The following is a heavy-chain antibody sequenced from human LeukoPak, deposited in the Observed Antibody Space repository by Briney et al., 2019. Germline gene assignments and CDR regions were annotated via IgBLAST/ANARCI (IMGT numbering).Heavy chain of an antibody. V-gene: IGHV4-39*01. CDR3: ARQYSTVTTIWAFSYYYYYGMDV. Sequence: SETLSLTCTVSGGSISSSSYYWGRIRQPPGKGLEWIGSIYYSGSTYYNPSLKSRVIISVDTSKNQFSLKLSSVTAADTAVYYCARQYSTVTTIWAFSYYYYYGMDVWGQGTTVTVSS. CDR1: GGSISSSSYY. D-gene: IGHD4-17*01. CDR2: IYYSGST. J-gene: IGHJ6*02.